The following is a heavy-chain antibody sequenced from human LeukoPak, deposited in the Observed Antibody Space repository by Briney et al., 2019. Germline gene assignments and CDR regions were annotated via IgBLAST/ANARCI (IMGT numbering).Heavy chain of an antibody. V-gene: IGHV3-7*01. D-gene: IGHD2-2*01. CDR2: IKQDGSEK. CDR1: GFTFSSYW. CDR3: ARVDIVVVPTAFQH. Sequence: GWSLRLSCAASGFTFSSYWMSWVRQAPEKGLERVANIKQDGSEKYYVDSVKGRFTISRDNAKNSLYLQMNSLRAEDTAVYYCARVDIVVVPTAFQHWGQGTLVTVSS. J-gene: IGHJ1*01.